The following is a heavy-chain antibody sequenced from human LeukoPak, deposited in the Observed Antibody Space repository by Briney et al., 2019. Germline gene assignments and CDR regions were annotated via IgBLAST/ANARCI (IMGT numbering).Heavy chain of an antibody. Sequence: QTGGSLRLSCAASGFTVSSNYMSWVRQAPGKGLEWVLVIYRDDTTYYADSVKGRFTIFRDNSKNTLYLQMNSLRDDDTAVYYCARAPYGVGYTAERDYWGQGTLVTVSS. CDR2: IYRDDTT. D-gene: IGHD3-16*02. V-gene: IGHV3-53*01. J-gene: IGHJ4*02. CDR3: ARAPYGVGYTAERDY. CDR1: GFTVSSNY.